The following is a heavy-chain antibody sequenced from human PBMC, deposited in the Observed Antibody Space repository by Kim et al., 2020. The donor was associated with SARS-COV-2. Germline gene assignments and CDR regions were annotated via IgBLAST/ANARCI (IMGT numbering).Heavy chain of an antibody. Sequence: SETLSLTCTVSGYSITIGYYWDWIRQSPGKGLEWIGSIYHSGSTYYNPSLKSRVTISVDTSKNQFSLKLSSVTAADTAVYYCARGSSSWYYFDYWGQGTL. J-gene: IGHJ4*02. V-gene: IGHV4-38-2*02. CDR2: IYHSGST. CDR1: GYSITIGYY. CDR3: ARGSSSWYYFDY. D-gene: IGHD6-13*01.